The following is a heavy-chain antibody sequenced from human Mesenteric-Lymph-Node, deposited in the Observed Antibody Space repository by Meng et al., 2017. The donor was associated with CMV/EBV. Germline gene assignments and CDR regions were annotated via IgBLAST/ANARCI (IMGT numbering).Heavy chain of an antibody. CDR3: ARETRYYYGMDV. CDR2: IYYSGST. Sequence: SETLSLTCTVSGGSISSFYWSWIRQPPGKGLEWIGYIYYSGSTNYNPSLKSRVTISVDTSKKQFSLKLSSVTAADTAVHYCARETRYYYGMDVWGQGTTVTVSS. J-gene: IGHJ6*02. CDR1: GGSISSFY. V-gene: IGHV4-59*01.